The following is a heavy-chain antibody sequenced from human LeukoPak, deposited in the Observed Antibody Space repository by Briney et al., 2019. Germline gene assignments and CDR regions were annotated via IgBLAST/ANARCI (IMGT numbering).Heavy chain of an antibody. J-gene: IGHJ4*02. CDR1: GFTFSSYA. CDR2: ISGSGGST. D-gene: IGHD3-9*01. CDR3: ARELTGYYTVIDY. Sequence: GGSLRLSCAASGFTFSSYAMSWVRQAPGKGLEWVSAISGSGGSTYYADSVKGRFTISRDNSKNTLYLQMNNLRAEDTAVYYCARELTGYYTVIDYWGQGTLVTVSS. V-gene: IGHV3-23*01.